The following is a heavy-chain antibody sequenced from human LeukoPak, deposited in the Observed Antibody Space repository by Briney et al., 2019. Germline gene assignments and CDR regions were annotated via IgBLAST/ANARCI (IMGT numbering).Heavy chain of an antibody. CDR2: INPNSGGT. V-gene: IGHV1-2*02. CDR3: AKDTAMAYYFDY. D-gene: IGHD5-18*01. J-gene: IGHJ4*02. Sequence: ASVKVSCKASGYTFTSYDINWVRQATGQGLEWMGWINPNSGGTNYAQKFQGRVTMTRDTSISTAYMELSRLRSDDTAVYYCAKDTAMAYYFDYWGQGTLVTVSS. CDR1: GYTFTSYD.